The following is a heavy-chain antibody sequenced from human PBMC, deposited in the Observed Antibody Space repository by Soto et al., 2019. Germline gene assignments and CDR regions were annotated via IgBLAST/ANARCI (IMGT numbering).Heavy chain of an antibody. V-gene: IGHV3-21*01. J-gene: IGHJ6*02. Sequence: GGSLRLSCAASGFTFSSYSMNWVRQAPGRGLEWVEAISGTSDYIYYADSVKGRFTISRDNAKTSLYIQMNSLRAEDTAVYYCARDHRYCSGSSCRPYYYYYGMDVWGQGTTVTVSS. D-gene: IGHD2-15*01. CDR3: ARDHRYCSGSSCRPYYYYYGMDV. CDR1: GFTFSSYS. CDR2: ISGTSDYI.